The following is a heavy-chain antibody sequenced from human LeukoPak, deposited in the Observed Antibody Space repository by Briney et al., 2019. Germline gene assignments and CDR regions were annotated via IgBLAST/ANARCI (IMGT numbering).Heavy chain of an antibody. CDR2: ISSSSSTI. CDR3: AKDLGWLQYHEYYFDY. J-gene: IGHJ4*02. D-gene: IGHD4-11*01. CDR1: GFTFSSYS. V-gene: IGHV3-48*01. Sequence: GGSLRLSCAASGFTFSSYSMNWVRQAPGKGLEWVSYISSSSSTIYYADSVKGRFTISRDNAKNSLYLQMNSLRAEDTAVYYCAKDLGWLQYHEYYFDYWGQGTLVTVSS.